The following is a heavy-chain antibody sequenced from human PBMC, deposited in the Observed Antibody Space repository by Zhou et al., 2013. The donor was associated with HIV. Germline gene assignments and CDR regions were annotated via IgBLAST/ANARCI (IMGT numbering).Heavy chain of an antibody. D-gene: IGHD5-12*01. CDR3: AAGYSGYEGNWLDP. J-gene: IGHJ5*02. Sequence: QVHLVQSGAEVKKPGSSVKVSCKASGGTFSRYGISWVRQAPGQGLEWMGRITPIFGTTNYAQKFQGRVTITADESTTTVYMELSSLTSDDTAVYYCAAGYSGYEGNWLDPWGQGTLVTVSS. CDR1: GGTFSRYG. V-gene: IGHV1-69*13. CDR2: ITPIFGTT.